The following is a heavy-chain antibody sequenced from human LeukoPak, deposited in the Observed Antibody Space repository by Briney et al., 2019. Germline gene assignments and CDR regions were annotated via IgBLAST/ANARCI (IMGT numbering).Heavy chain of an antibody. D-gene: IGHD7-27*01. CDR2: INPNNGGR. CDR1: GYTFTGYY. Sequence: ASVTVSCKASGYTFTGYYMHWVRQAPGQGLEYMGWINPNNGGRQFAQKFQGRVTMTRDTSISTAHLDLTSLTSDDTAVYYCARGGPNWGYFPLDQWGQGTLVTVSS. J-gene: IGHJ5*02. CDR3: ARGGPNWGYFPLDQ. V-gene: IGHV1-2*02.